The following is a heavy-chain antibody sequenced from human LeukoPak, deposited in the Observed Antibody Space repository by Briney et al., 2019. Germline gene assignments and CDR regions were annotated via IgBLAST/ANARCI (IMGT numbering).Heavy chain of an antibody. CDR3: AREVVVVPAAWGYFDY. V-gene: IGHV1-8*01. CDR1: GYTFTSYD. J-gene: IGHJ4*02. D-gene: IGHD2-2*01. Sequence: ASVKVSCKASGYTFTSYDINWVRQATGQGLEWMGWMNPNSGNTGYAQKFQGGVTMTRNTSISTAYMELSSPRSDDTAVYYCAREVVVVPAAWGYFDYWGQGTLVTVSS. CDR2: MNPNSGNT.